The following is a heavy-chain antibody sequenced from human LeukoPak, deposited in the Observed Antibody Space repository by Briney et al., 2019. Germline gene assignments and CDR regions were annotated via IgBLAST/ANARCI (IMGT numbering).Heavy chain of an antibody. CDR1: GFTFRDAW. CDR3: AKHIYGVVSIQQ. J-gene: IGHJ1*01. D-gene: IGHD3-3*01. Sequence: GGSLRLSCAASGFTFRDAWMTWVRQAPGKGLEWVGRIRSKTDGGTTDYAVSVQGRFTISRDDSKNTLYLQMSSLKTEDTAVYYCAKHIYGVVSIQQWGQGALVTVSS. CDR2: IRSKTDGGTT. V-gene: IGHV3-15*01.